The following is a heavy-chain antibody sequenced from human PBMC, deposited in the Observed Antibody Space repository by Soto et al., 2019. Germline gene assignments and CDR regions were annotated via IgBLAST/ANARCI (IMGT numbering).Heavy chain of an antibody. CDR1: GDSVSSNSAA. Sequence: PSQTLSLTCAISGDSVSSNSAAWNWIRQSPSRGLEWLGRTYYRSKWYNDYAVSVKSRITINPDTSKNQLSLQLNSVTPEDTAVYYCARGGLQAKLTYYYDSSGYSALDYWGQGTLVTVSS. D-gene: IGHD3-22*01. V-gene: IGHV6-1*01. J-gene: IGHJ4*02. CDR3: ARGGLQAKLTYYYDSSGYSALDY. CDR2: TYYRSKWYN.